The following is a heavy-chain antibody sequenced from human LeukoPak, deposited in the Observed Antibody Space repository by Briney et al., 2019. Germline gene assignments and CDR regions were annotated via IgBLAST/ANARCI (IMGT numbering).Heavy chain of an antibody. CDR1: GGTFSGYY. V-gene: IGHV4-34*01. D-gene: IGHD1-26*01. CDR3: ARLSVIVGAALEYYYYYMDV. J-gene: IGHJ6*03. Sequence: SETLSLTCAVFGGTFSGYYWSWIRQPPGRRLEWVGESNDSGGTNYNPSLKSRVTISADKSKNQVSLKLTSVTAADTAVYYCARLSVIVGAALEYYYYYMDVWGQGTTVTVSS. CDR2: SNDSGGT.